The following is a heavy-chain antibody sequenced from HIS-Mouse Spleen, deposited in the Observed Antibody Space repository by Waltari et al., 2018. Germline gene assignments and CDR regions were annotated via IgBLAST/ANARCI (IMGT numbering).Heavy chain of an antibody. Sequence: QLQLQESGPGLVKPSETLSLTCTVSGGSISSSSYYWGWIRQPPGKVLEWIGSIYYSGSTYYNPSLKSRVTISVDTSKNQFSLKLSSVTAADTAVYYCARDRELYFDYWGQGTLVTVSS. CDR1: GGSISSSSYY. CDR2: IYYSGST. D-gene: IGHD1-26*01. V-gene: IGHV4-39*07. CDR3: ARDRELYFDY. J-gene: IGHJ4*02.